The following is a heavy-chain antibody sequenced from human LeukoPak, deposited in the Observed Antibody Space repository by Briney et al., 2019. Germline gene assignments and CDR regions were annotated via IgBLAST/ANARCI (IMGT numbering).Heavy chain of an antibody. Sequence: PGGSLRLSCAASGFTFSSYAMSWVRQAPGKGLEWVSAISGSGGSTYYADSVKGRFTISRDKSKNTLYLQMNSLRAEDTAVYYCAKDQPCYYDSSGYMAPFDYWGQGTLVTVSS. V-gene: IGHV3-23*01. CDR2: ISGSGGST. J-gene: IGHJ4*02. D-gene: IGHD3-22*01. CDR3: AKDQPCYYDSSGYMAPFDY. CDR1: GFTFSSYA.